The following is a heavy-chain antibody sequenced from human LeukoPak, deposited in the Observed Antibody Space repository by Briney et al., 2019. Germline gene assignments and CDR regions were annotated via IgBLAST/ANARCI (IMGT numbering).Heavy chain of an antibody. J-gene: IGHJ5*02. D-gene: IGHD2-21*02. V-gene: IGHV4-34*01. CDR1: GGSFSGYY. Sequence: SETLSLTCAVYGGSFSGYYWSWIRQPPGKGLEWIGEINHSGNTNYNPSLKSRVTISVDTSKNQFSLKLSSVTAADTAVYYCARGPLAYCGGDCYNWFDPWGQGTLVTVSS. CDR2: INHSGNT. CDR3: ARGPLAYCGGDCYNWFDP.